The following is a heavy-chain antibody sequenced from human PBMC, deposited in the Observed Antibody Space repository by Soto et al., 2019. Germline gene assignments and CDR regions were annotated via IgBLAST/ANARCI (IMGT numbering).Heavy chain of an antibody. CDR2: ISYDGSNK. Sequence: GGSLRLSCAASGFTVSSYGMHWVRQAPGKGLEWVAVISYDGSNKYYADSVKGRFTISRDNSKNTLYLQMNSLRAEDTAVYYCAKDPNPNYYDSSGSLDYWGQGTLVTVSS. D-gene: IGHD3-22*01. V-gene: IGHV3-30*18. CDR1: GFTVSSYG. CDR3: AKDPNPNYYDSSGSLDY. J-gene: IGHJ4*02.